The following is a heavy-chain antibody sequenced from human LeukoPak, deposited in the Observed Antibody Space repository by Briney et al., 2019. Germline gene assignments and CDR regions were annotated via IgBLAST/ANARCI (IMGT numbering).Heavy chain of an antibody. Sequence: SETLSLTCAVYGGSFSGYYWSWIRQPPGKGLEWIGEINHSGSTNYNPSLKSRVTISVDTSKNQFSLKLSSVTAADTAVYYCARGKRGYSCGLDYWGQGTLVTVSS. CDR3: ARGKRGYSCGLDY. CDR1: GGSFSGYY. J-gene: IGHJ4*02. V-gene: IGHV4-34*01. CDR2: INHSGST. D-gene: IGHD5-18*01.